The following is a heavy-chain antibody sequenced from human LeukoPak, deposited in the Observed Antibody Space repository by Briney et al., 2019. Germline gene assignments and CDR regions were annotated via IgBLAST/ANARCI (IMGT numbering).Heavy chain of an antibody. CDR2: IYPGDSDT. D-gene: IGHD3-3*01. Sequence: GESLKISCKGSGYSFTSYWIGWVRQMPGKGLEWMGNIYPGDSDTRYSPSFQGQVTISADKSISTAYLQWSSLKASDTAMYYCARRRDFWSGFPSDYYYYGMDVWGQGTTVTVSS. CDR3: ARRRDFWSGFPSDYYYYGMDV. J-gene: IGHJ6*02. CDR1: GYSFTSYW. V-gene: IGHV5-51*01.